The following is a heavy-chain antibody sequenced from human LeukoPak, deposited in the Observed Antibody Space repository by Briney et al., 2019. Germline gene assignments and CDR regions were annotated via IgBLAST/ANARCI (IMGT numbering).Heavy chain of an antibody. CDR1: GYSISSGYY. Sequence: SETLSLTCAVSGYSISSGYYWSWIRQPPGKGLEWIGYIYYSGSTNYNPSLKSRVTISVDTSKNQFSLKLSSVTAADTAVYYCARDQLGWFDPWGQGTLVTVSS. D-gene: IGHD5-18*01. CDR3: ARDQLGWFDP. J-gene: IGHJ5*02. CDR2: IYYSGST. V-gene: IGHV4-61*01.